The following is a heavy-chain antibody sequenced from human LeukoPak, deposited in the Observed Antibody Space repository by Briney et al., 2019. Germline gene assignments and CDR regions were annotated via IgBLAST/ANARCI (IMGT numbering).Heavy chain of an antibody. D-gene: IGHD2-8*01. Sequence: SETLSLTCTVSGGSISSYYWSWIRQPPGKGLEWIGYIYYSGSTNYNPSLKSRVTISVDTSKNQFSLKLSSVTAADTAVYYCARDRKGSMVAFDIWGQGTMVTVSS. J-gene: IGHJ3*02. CDR1: GGSISSYY. CDR3: ARDRKGSMVAFDI. CDR2: IYYSGST. V-gene: IGHV4-59*01.